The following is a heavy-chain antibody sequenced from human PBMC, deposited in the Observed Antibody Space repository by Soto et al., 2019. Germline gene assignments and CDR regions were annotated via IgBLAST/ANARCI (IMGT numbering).Heavy chain of an antibody. CDR1: GGTFSSYA. CDR2: IIPIFGTA. J-gene: IGHJ4*02. CDR3: ARSEYYYDSSSGYRPDVRFDY. D-gene: IGHD3-22*01. Sequence: SVKVSWKASGGTFSSYAISWVRQAPGQGLEWMGGIIPIFGTANYAQKFQGRVTITADESTSTAYMELSSLRSEDTAVYYCARSEYYYDSSSGYRPDVRFDYWGQGTLVTVSS. V-gene: IGHV1-69*13.